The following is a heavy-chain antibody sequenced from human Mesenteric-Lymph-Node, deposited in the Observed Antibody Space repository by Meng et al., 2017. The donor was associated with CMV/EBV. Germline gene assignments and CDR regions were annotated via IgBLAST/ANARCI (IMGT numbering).Heavy chain of an antibody. CDR2: IYGTGIT. Sequence: QGELQESGPGLVKPSETLSLTCIGSGGSVTSGAYHWGWIRQSPGKGLEWIGYIYGTGITIYNPSLKSRVTILLETSKNQFSLKLNSVTTADTAVYYCAKSRSSTPGIVDDWGQGTLVTVSS. CDR1: GGSVTSGAYH. D-gene: IGHD2/OR15-2a*01. V-gene: IGHV4-61*08. CDR3: AKSRSSTPGIVDD. J-gene: IGHJ4*02.